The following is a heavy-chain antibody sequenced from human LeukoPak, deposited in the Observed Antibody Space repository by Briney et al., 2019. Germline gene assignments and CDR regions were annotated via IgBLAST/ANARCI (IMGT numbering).Heavy chain of an antibody. Sequence: SETLSLTCTVSGGSISSSSYYWGWIRQPPGKGLEWIGSIYYSGSTYYNPSLKSRVTISVDTSKNQFSLKLSSVTAADTAVYYCAKISSTSYSDAFDIWGQGTMVTVSS. D-gene: IGHD2-2*01. CDR2: IYYSGST. J-gene: IGHJ3*02. V-gene: IGHV4-39*07. CDR3: AKISSTSYSDAFDI. CDR1: GGSISSSSYY.